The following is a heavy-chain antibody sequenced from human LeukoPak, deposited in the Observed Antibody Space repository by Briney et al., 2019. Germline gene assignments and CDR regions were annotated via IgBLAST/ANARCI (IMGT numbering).Heavy chain of an antibody. CDR2: ISSSSNCI. CDR3: ARDTYGSGSFH. J-gene: IGHJ4*02. CDR1: GFTFSSYS. V-gene: IGHV3-21*01. Sequence: GGSLRLSCAASGFTFSSYSMNWVRQAPGKGLEWVSSISSSSNCIYYADSVKGRFTISRDNAKNSLNLQMNSLRAEDTAVYYCARDTYGSGSFHWGQGTLVTVSS. D-gene: IGHD3-10*01.